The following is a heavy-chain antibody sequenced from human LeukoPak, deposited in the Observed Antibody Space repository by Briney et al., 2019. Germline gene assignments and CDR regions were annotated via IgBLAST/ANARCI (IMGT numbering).Heavy chain of an antibody. CDR1: GSTFSSYA. CDR2: IIPIFGTA. J-gene: IGHJ5*02. V-gene: IGHV1-69*13. CDR3: ARQGYCSSTSCYRANWFDP. D-gene: IGHD2-2*02. Sequence: SVKVSCKASGSTFSSYAISWVRQAPGQGLEWMGGIIPIFGTANYAQKFQGRVTITADESTSTAYMELSSLRSEDTAVYYCARQGYCSSTSCYRANWFDPWGQGTLVTVSS.